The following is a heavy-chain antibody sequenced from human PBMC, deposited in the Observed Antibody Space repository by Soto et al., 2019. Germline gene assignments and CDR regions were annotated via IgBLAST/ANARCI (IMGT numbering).Heavy chain of an antibody. CDR3: AGMPYTSGLRFDP. J-gene: IGHJ5*02. CDR1: GDSYSTSTYS. D-gene: IGHD6-19*01. Sequence: SETLSLTCNMSGDSYSTSTYSWSWIRQPPGKALQWIGFIYQSGVTSYNPSLASRVSSSLDRSNNQCSLKLKSVTAADTAVYFCAGMPYTSGLRFDPWGPGTLVTVSS. CDR2: IYQSGVT. V-gene: IGHV4-30-2*01.